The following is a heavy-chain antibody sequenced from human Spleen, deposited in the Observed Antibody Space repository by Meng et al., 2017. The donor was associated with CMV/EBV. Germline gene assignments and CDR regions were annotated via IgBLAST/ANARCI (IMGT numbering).Heavy chain of an antibody. CDR1: GFTVSSNY. Sequence: GGSLRLSCAASGFTVSSNYMSWVRQAPGKGLEWMGWMNPNSGNTGYAQKFQGRVTLTRVTSISTAYMELSSLTSDDTAVYYCARTRIEVEPDGRKIKFYNYGMDVWGQGTTVTVSS. D-gene: IGHD2-2*01. V-gene: IGHV1-8*02. CDR3: ARTRIEVEPDGRKIKFYNYGMDV. J-gene: IGHJ6*02. CDR2: MNPNSGNT.